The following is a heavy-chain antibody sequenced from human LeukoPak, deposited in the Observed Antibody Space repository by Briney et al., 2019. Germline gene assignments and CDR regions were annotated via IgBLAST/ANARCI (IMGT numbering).Heavy chain of an antibody. CDR3: ARNYYDSSWYYYYYGMDV. V-gene: IGHV1-8*01. D-gene: IGHD3-22*01. J-gene: IGHJ6*02. Sequence: ASVKVSCKASGYTFTSYDINWVRQATGQGPEWMGWMNPNSGNTGYAQKFQGRVTMTRNTSISTAYMELSSLRSEDTAVYYCARNYYDSSWYYYYYGMDVWGQGTTVTVSS. CDR2: MNPNSGNT. CDR1: GYTFTSYD.